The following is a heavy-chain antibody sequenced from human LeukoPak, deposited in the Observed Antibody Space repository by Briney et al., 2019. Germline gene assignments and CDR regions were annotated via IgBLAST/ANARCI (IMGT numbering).Heavy chain of an antibody. V-gene: IGHV1-69*13. J-gene: IGHJ4*02. CDR2: IIPIFGTA. Sequence: SVKVSCKASGYTFTSYAISWVRQAPGQGLEWMGGIIPIFGTANYAQKFQGRVTITADESTSTAYMELSSLRSEDTAVYYCARDTAMVTPYYFDYWGQGTLVTVSS. CDR3: ARDTAMVTPYYFDY. D-gene: IGHD5-18*01. CDR1: GYTFTSYA.